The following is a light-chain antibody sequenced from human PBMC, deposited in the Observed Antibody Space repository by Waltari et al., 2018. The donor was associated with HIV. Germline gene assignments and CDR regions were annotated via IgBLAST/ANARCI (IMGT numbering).Light chain of an antibody. CDR3: GTWDTSLSGGV. J-gene: IGLJ3*02. CDR2: DND. CDR1: SSNIGNDY. Sequence: QSVLTQPPSVSAAPGQKVPISCSGSSSNIGNDYVSWYQHLPGAAPKLLIYDNDKRPSGIPDRFSGSKSGTSATLGITGLQTGDEADYYCGTWDTSLSGGVFGGGTKLTVL. V-gene: IGLV1-51*01.